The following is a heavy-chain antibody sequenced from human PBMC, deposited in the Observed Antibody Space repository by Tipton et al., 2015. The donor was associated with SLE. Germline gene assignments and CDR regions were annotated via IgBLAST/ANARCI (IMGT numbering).Heavy chain of an antibody. Sequence: GLVKPSETLFLTCNVSDASMNSYFWNWIRQPAGKGLEWIGRLSLSDKNNYNPSLRSRVTMSIDASQNRVSLRLKSVSAADTAVYYCARGSDGEYVRYFDVWGPGTLVTVSS. D-gene: IGHD4-17*01. CDR3: ARGSDGEYVRYFDV. CDR2: LSLSDKN. CDR1: DASMNSYF. V-gene: IGHV4-4*07. J-gene: IGHJ2*01.